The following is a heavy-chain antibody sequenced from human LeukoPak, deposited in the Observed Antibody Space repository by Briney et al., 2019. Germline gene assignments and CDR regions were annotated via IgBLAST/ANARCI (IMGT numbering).Heavy chain of an antibody. V-gene: IGHV1-8*01. J-gene: IGHJ6*02. CDR3: ARDYLRFLEWATYYYGMDV. CDR2: MNPNSGNT. CDR1: GYTFTSYD. Sequence: ASVTVSCKASGYTFTSYDINWVRQATGQGLEWMGWMNPNSGNTGYAQKFQGRVTMTRNTSISTAYMELSSLRSEDTAVYYCARDYLRFLEWATYYYGMDVWGQGTTVTVSS. D-gene: IGHD3-3*01.